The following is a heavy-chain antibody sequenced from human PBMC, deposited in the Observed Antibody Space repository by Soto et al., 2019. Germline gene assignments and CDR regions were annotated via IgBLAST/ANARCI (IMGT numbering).Heavy chain of an antibody. Sequence: GGSLRLSCAVSGFTFDCYSMNWVGQAPGKGLEWVSSISSFSNYMYYTDSVKGRFTISRDNARNSLYLQMDSLRAEGTAVYYCARPTYDYDSSGPPAYWGQGTLVTVSS. CDR3: ARPTYDYDSSGPPAY. CDR1: GFTFDCYS. D-gene: IGHD3-22*01. V-gene: IGHV3-21*01. CDR2: ISSFSNYM. J-gene: IGHJ4*02.